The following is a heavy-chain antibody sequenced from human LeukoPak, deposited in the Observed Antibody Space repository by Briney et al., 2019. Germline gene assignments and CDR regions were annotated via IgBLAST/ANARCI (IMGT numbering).Heavy chain of an antibody. CDR1: GFTFSSYS. CDR3: ARGYAHDAFDI. Sequence: TGGSLRLSCAASGFTFSSYSMNWVRQAPGKGLVWVSSISSSSSYIYYADSVKGRFTISRDNAKNSLYLQMNSLRAEDTAVYYCARGYAHDAFDIWGQGTMVTVSS. CDR2: ISSSSSYI. D-gene: IGHD5-12*01. J-gene: IGHJ3*02. V-gene: IGHV3-21*01.